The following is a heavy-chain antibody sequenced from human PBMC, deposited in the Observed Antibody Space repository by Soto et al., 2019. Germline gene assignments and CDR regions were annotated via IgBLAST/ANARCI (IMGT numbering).Heavy chain of an antibody. D-gene: IGHD2-21*01. CDR1: GGSISSYY. CDR3: ASHGIGGDYYYGMDV. V-gene: IGHV4-59*08. J-gene: IGHJ6*02. CDR2: IYYSGST. Sequence: QVQLQESGPGLVKPSETLSLTCTVSGGSISSYYWSWIRQPPGKGLEWIGYIYYSGSTNYNPSLKSRVTRSVDTSKNQFSLKLSSVTAADTAVYYCASHGIGGDYYYGMDVWGQGTTVTVSS.